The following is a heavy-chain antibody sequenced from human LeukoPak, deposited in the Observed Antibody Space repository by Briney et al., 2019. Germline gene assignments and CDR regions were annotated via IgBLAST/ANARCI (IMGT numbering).Heavy chain of an antibody. CDR3: ARNARYNWFDP. J-gene: IGHJ5*02. V-gene: IGHV4-59*01. CDR2: ISDSGSS. D-gene: IGHD3-9*01. CDR1: GGSISSYY. Sequence: PSETLSLTCTVSGGSISSYYWSWIRQPPGKGLEWIGYISDSGSSNYNPSLKSRVTISVGPSKTQFSLILSSVTAADTAVYYCARNARYNWFDPWGQGTLVTVSS.